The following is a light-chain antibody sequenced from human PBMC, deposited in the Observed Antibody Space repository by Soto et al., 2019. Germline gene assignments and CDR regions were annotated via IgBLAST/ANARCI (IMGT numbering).Light chain of an antibody. Sequence: QSALTQPPSASGSPGQSVTISCTGTSSDVGGYNYVSWHQHHPGKAPKLIIYEVDERPSGVPDRFSGSKSGNTASLTVSGLQAEDEADYYCSSYVGSNNFPYVFGTGTKLTVL. CDR3: SSYVGSNNFPYV. CDR2: EVD. V-gene: IGLV2-8*01. CDR1: SSDVGGYNY. J-gene: IGLJ1*01.